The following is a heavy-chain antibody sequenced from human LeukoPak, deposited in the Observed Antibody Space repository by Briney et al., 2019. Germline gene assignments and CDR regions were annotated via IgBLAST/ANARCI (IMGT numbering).Heavy chain of an antibody. D-gene: IGHD3-3*01. J-gene: IGHJ5*02. CDR3: AKLGLRITIFGVVPKHRYNWFDP. Sequence: GSLRLSCAASGFTFSSYAMSWVRQAPGKGLEWVSAISGSGGSTYYADSVKGRFTISRDNSKNTLYLQMNSLRAEDTAVYYCAKLGLRITIFGVVPKHRYNWFDPWGQGTLVTVSS. CDR2: ISGSGGST. CDR1: GFTFSSYA. V-gene: IGHV3-23*01.